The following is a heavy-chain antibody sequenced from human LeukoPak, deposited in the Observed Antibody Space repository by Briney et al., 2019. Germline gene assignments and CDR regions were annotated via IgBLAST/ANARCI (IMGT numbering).Heavy chain of an antibody. CDR2: IVGSGAST. CDR1: GFTLSSFA. Sequence: GGSLRLSCAASGFTLSSFAMSWVRQAPGKGLEWVSAIVGSGASTYYADSVKGRFTISRDNSKNTLHLQMNSLRAEDTAIYHCAKVRVVGDYNWFFDLWGRGTLVTVSS. CDR3: AKVRVVGDYNWFFDL. D-gene: IGHD4-17*01. J-gene: IGHJ2*01. V-gene: IGHV3-23*01.